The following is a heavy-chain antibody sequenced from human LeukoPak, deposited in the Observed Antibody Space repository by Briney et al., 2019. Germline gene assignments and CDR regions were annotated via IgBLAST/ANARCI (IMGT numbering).Heavy chain of an antibody. CDR1: GGTFSSYA. Sequence: SVKVSCKASGGTFSSYAISWVRQAPGQGLEWMGRIIPILGIANYAQKFQDRVTITADKSTSTAYMELSSLRSEDTAVYYCASTHYFPRSNYYYYSMDVWGQGTTVTVSS. CDR2: IIPILGIA. CDR3: ASTHYFPRSNYYYYSMDV. D-gene: IGHD2/OR15-2a*01. J-gene: IGHJ6*02. V-gene: IGHV1-69*04.